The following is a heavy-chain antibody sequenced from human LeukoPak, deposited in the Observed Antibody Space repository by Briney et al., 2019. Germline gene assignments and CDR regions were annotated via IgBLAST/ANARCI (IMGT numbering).Heavy chain of an antibody. Sequence: GGSLRLSCAASGFTFSSYAMSWVRQAPGKGLEWVSAISGSGGSTYYADSVKGRFTISRDNSKNTLYLQMNSLRAEDTAVYYCARMDGSGSYYIDYWGQGTLVTVSS. CDR2: ISGSGGST. V-gene: IGHV3-23*01. CDR1: GFTFSSYA. CDR3: ARMDGSGSYYIDY. D-gene: IGHD3-10*01. J-gene: IGHJ4*02.